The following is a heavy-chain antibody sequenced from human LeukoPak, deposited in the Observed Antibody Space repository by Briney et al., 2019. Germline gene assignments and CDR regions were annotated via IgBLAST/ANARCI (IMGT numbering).Heavy chain of an antibody. CDR2: INPDGSTT. Sequence: GGSLRLSCAASGFTFSDYWMHWIRQAPGKGLVWVSRINPDGSTTNYADSVKGRFTISRDNTKNTLYLQMNSLRAEDTAVYYCARDKWVTWGQGTLVTVSS. CDR1: GFTFSDYW. CDR3: ARDKWVT. D-gene: IGHD5-18*01. V-gene: IGHV3-74*01. J-gene: IGHJ4*02.